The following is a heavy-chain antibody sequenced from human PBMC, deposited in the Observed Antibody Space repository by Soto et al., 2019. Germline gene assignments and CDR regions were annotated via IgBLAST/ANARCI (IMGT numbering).Heavy chain of an antibody. CDR3: LAGSAY. CDR2: ISGNGDAT. CDR1: GFIFSTYA. V-gene: IGHV3-23*01. Sequence: GSLRLSCSASGFIFSTYAMQWVRQVPGQGLQWVSTISGNGDATYYADYVQGRFTFSRDNSQTTVYLQMNSLRADDTAVYYCLAGSAYWGQGTLVTVSS. D-gene: IGHD6-19*01. J-gene: IGHJ4*02.